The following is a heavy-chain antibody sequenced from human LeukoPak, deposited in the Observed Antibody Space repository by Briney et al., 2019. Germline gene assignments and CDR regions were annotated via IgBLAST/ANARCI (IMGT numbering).Heavy chain of an antibody. J-gene: IGHJ4*02. CDR1: GGSISSYY. Sequence: PSETLSLTCTVSGGSISSYYWSWIRQPPGKGLEWIGYIYYSGGTNYNPSLKSRVTISVDTSKNQFSLKLSSVTAADTAVYYCARDGWDDSSGYLSFDYWGQGTLVTVSS. CDR2: IYYSGGT. V-gene: IGHV4-59*01. CDR3: ARDGWDDSSGYLSFDY. D-gene: IGHD3-22*01.